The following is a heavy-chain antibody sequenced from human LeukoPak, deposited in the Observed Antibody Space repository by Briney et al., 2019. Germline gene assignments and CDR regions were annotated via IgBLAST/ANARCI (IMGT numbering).Heavy chain of an antibody. J-gene: IGHJ5*02. CDR1: GGSISSYY. CDR3: AREGRYCSSTSCYSWFDP. D-gene: IGHD2-2*02. CDR2: IYYSGST. Sequence: SETLSLTCTVSGGSISSYYWSWIRPPPGKGLEWVGYIYYSGSTNYNPSLKSRVTISVHTSKTQFPLKLTSMTAADTAVYYCAREGRYCSSTSCYSWFDPWGQGTPVTVSS. V-gene: IGHV4-59*13.